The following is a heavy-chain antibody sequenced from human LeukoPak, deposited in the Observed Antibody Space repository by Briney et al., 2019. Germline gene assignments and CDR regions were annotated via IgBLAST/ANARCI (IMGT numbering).Heavy chain of an antibody. V-gene: IGHV3-74*01. J-gene: IGHJ4*02. CDR2: INSDGSST. D-gene: IGHD5-18*01. Sequence: GGSLRLSCAASGFTLSRYWMHWVRQAPGKGLVWVSGINSDGSSTAYADSVKGRFTISRDNAKNTLYLQMNSLRAEDTAVYYWASDTVDTALGIDYWGQGTLVTVSS. CDR3: ASDTVDTALGIDY. CDR1: GFTLSRYW.